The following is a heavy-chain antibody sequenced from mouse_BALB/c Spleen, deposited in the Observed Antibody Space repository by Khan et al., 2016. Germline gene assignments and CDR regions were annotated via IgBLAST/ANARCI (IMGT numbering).Heavy chain of an antibody. CDR2: INTYTGEP. V-gene: IGHV9-3-1*01. J-gene: IGHJ3*01. CDR3: ASSDEAWFAY. CDR1: GYTFTNYG. Sequence: QIQLVQSGPELKKPGETVKISCKASGYTFTNYGMNWVKQAPGKGLKWMGWINTYTGEPTYADDFKGRFAFSLETSASTAYWQINNLKNEDTATYFCASSDEAWFAYWGQGTLVTVSA.